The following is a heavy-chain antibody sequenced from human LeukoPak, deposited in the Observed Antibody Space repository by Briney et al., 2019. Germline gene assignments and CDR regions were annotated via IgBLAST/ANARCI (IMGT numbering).Heavy chain of an antibody. CDR2: IKQDGSEK. Sequence: GGSLRLSCAASGFTFSSYWMSWVRQAPGKGLEWVANIKQDGSEKYYVDSVKGRFTISRDNAKNSLHLQVNSLRAEDTAVYYCVRERFHGSGAPKFDFWGQGTLVTVSS. CDR1: GFTFSSYW. J-gene: IGHJ4*02. CDR3: VRERFHGSGAPKFDF. D-gene: IGHD3-10*01. V-gene: IGHV3-7*01.